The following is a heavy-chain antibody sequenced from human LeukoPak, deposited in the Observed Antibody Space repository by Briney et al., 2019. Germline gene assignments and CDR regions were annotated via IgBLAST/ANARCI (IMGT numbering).Heavy chain of an antibody. CDR1: GYTFTGYY. Sequence: WASVKVSCKASGYTFTGYYMHWVRQAPGQGLEWMGWINPNSGGTSYAQKFQGRVTMTRDMSTSTVYMELSSLRSEDTAVYYCARDRTGVFGAGYYFDYWGQGTLVTVSS. CDR2: INPNSGGT. V-gene: IGHV1-2*02. D-gene: IGHD3/OR15-3a*01. J-gene: IGHJ4*02. CDR3: ARDRTGVFGAGYYFDY.